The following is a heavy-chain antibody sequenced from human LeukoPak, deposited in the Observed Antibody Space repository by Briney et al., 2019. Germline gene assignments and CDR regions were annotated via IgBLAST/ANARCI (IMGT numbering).Heavy chain of an antibody. CDR3: AREGDSSSGWFDP. Sequence: AESLKISCTGSGYSFTSYWIGLGRPMPRKRLGLMWIIYPGDSDPRYRPSFQGQVNISADKSISTAYLQWSSLKASDTAMYYCAREGDSSSGWFDPWGQGTLVTVSS. D-gene: IGHD6-6*01. V-gene: IGHV5-51*01. J-gene: IGHJ5*02. CDR1: GYSFTSYW. CDR2: IYPGDSDP.